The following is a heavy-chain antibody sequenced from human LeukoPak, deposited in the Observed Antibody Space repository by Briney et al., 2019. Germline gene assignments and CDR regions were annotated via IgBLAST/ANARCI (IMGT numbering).Heavy chain of an antibody. CDR1: GYTFTSYG. CDR3: ARTMGIKHYDAFDI. V-gene: IGHV1-18*01. D-gene: IGHD7-27*01. J-gene: IGHJ3*02. CDR2: NSAYNGNT. Sequence: ASVKVSCKASGYTFTSYGISWVRQAPGQGLEWMGWNSAYNGNTNYAQKLQCRVTMTTDTSTSTAYMELRSLRSDDTAVYYCARTMGIKHYDAFDIWGQGTMVTVSS.